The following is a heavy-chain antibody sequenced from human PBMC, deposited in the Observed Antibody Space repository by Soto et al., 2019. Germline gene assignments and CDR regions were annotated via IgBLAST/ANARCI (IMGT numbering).Heavy chain of an antibody. Sequence: QVQLVQSGGGLVKPGGSLRLSCTASGLIFSYSYMSWIRQAPGKGLEWVSYISGSGTSSIHYADSVKGRFTISRDNAKYSLYLQMENLRPDDTAVYYCASNVGLKYWGQGTLVIVSS. D-gene: IGHD1-26*01. V-gene: IGHV3-11*01. CDR3: ASNVGLKY. CDR2: ISGSGTSSI. J-gene: IGHJ4*02. CDR1: GLIFSYSY.